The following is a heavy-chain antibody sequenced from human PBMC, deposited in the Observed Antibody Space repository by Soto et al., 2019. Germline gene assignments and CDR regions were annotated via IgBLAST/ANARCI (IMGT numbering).Heavy chain of an antibody. V-gene: IGHV4-34*01. J-gene: IGHJ4*02. CDR3: GRLEGLATISYYSDY. CDR2: VYFSGST. Sequence: PAETLSLTCAVYGGSFSGYYWSWLRQPPGKGLEWIVSVYFSGSTSYNPSRESRVTISFDKSTNQSSLTLMSLSAADTAVYYCGRLEGLATISYYSDYWGQGAQVTVSS. D-gene: IGHD3-9*01. CDR1: GGSFSGYY.